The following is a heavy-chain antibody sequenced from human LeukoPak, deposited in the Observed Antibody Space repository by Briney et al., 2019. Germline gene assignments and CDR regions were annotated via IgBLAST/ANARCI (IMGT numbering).Heavy chain of an antibody. J-gene: IGHJ4*02. CDR1: GGSISSGDYY. CDR2: IYYSGST. V-gene: IGHV4-30-4*08. D-gene: IGHD4-23*01. Sequence: SETLSLTCTVSGGSISSGDYYWSWIRQPPGKGLEWIGYIYYSGSTYYNPSLKSRVTISVDTSKNQFSLKLSSVTAADTAVYYCARNDYGGNSGFRWGQGTLVTVPS. CDR3: ARNDYGGNSGFR.